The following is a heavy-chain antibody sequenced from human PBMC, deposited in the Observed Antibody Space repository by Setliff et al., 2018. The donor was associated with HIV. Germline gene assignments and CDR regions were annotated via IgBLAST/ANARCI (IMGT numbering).Heavy chain of an antibody. CDR1: GGFISTGGYS. CDR3: ARGGSRGSWYWDY. V-gene: IGHV4-30-2*01. Sequence: SETLSLTCTVSGGFISTGGYSWSWIRQPPGKGLEWIGYIYHSGNTYYNPSLKSLVSISVDRSTNHFSLRLSSVTAADTAVYYCARGGSRGSWYWDYWGQGTLVTVSS. CDR2: IYHSGNT. D-gene: IGHD6-13*01. J-gene: IGHJ4*02.